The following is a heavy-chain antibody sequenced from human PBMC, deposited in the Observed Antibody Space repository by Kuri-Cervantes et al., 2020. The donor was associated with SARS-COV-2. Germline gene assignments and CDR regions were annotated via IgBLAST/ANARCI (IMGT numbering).Heavy chain of an antibody. CDR2: INWNGGST. J-gene: IGHJ6*03. D-gene: IGHD3-10*01. CDR1: GFTFDDYG. CDR3: ARVAGEGPIYYYYMDV. V-gene: IGHV3-20*04. Sequence: GGSLRLSCAASGFTFDDYGMSWVRQAPGKGLEWVSGINWNGGSTYYADSVKGRFTISKESGENSLYLHMNSLRGDDTAVYYCARVAGEGPIYYYYMDVWGKGTTVTVSS.